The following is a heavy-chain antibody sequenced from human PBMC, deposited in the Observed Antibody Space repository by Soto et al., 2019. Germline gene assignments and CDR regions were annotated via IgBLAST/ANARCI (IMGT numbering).Heavy chain of an antibody. Sequence: QVQLQESGPGLVKPSQTLSLTCTVSGGSISSGGYYWSWIGQNPGKGLEGIGYIYYRGSTYYNPSLKSRVTISVDTSKNQFSLKLSSVTAADTAVYYCAREFRVEDGYNYYYYYGMDVWGQGTTVTVSS. CDR2: IYYRGST. CDR1: GGSISSGGYY. J-gene: IGHJ6*02. D-gene: IGHD5-12*01. CDR3: AREFRVEDGYNYYYYYGMDV. V-gene: IGHV4-31*03.